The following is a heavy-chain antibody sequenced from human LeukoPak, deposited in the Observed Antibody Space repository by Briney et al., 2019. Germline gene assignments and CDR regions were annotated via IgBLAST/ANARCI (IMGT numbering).Heavy chain of an antibody. J-gene: IGHJ6*03. Sequence: PSQTLSLTCTVSGGSISSGSYYWSWIRQPAGKGLEWIGRIYTSGSTNYNPSLKSRVTISVDTSKNQFSLKLSSVAAANTAVYYCAGPPKNYDFWSGYYQNYYMDVWGKGTTVTVSS. CDR3: AGPPKNYDFWSGYYQNYYMDV. CDR1: GGSISSGSYY. CDR2: IYTSGST. V-gene: IGHV4-61*02. D-gene: IGHD3-3*01.